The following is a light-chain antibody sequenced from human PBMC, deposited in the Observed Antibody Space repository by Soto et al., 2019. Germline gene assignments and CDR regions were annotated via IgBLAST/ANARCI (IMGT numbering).Light chain of an antibody. V-gene: IGKV1-39*01. J-gene: IGKJ1*01. CDR1: QSISRY. Sequence: DIQMTQSPSSLSASVGDRVTITCRASQSISRYLNWYQHKPGKAPNLLIYAASSLQSGVPSRFSGSVSGTDFSLTFSGLQPEDFETYYCQQSYSFWTFGQGTKVDIK. CDR3: QQSYSFWT. CDR2: AAS.